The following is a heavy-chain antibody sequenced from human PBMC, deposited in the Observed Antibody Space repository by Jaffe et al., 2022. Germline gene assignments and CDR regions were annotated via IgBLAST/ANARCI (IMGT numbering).Heavy chain of an antibody. D-gene: IGHD3-3*01. Sequence: QITLKESGPTLVKPTQTLTLTCTFSGFSLSTSGVGVGWIRQPPGKALEWLALIYWNDDKRYSPSLKSRLTITKDTSKNQVVLTMTNMDPVDTATYYCAHSGGVYYDFWSGYSRLYNWFDPWGQGTLVTVSS. CDR2: IYWNDDK. V-gene: IGHV2-5*01. CDR1: GFSLSTSGVG. J-gene: IGHJ5*02. CDR3: AHSGGVYYDFWSGYSRLYNWFDP.